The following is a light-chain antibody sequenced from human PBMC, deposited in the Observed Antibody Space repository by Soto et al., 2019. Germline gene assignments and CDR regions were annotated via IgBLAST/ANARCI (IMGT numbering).Light chain of an antibody. CDR1: QSVSSSY. J-gene: IGKJ5*01. V-gene: IGKV3D-20*02. Sequence: EIVLTQSPGTLSLSPGERATLSCRASQSVSSSYLAWYQQRPGQAPRLLVYGASNRASGIPHRFSGSGSGTDFTLTISSLQSEDFAVYYCQKLNYWPRITFGQGTRLEIK. CDR2: GAS. CDR3: QKLNYWPRIT.